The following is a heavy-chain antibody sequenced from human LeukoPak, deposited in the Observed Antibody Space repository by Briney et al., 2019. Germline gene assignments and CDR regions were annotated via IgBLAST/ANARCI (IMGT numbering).Heavy chain of an antibody. CDR3: ARGDQLLYD. Sequence: PGRSLRLSCAASGFTFSSYAMHWVRQAPGKGLEWVAVISYDGSNKYYADSVKGRFTISRDNSKNTLYLQMNSLRAEDTAVYYCARGDQLLYDWGQGTLVTVPS. CDR2: ISYDGSNK. CDR1: GFTFSSYA. V-gene: IGHV3-30*04. J-gene: IGHJ4*02. D-gene: IGHD2-2*02.